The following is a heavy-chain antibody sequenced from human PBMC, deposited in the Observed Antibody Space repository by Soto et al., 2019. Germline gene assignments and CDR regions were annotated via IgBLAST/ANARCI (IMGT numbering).Heavy chain of an antibody. CDR3: ARSQDSSGYWNNCFDP. Sequence: QVQLVQSGAEVKKPGSSVKVSCKASGGTFSTYTITWVRRAPGQGLEWMGGIIPIFGTANYPQKFQGRVTITADESTSTAYMEMSSLRSEDTAVYYCARSQDSSGYWNNCFDPWGQGTLVTVSS. CDR2: IIPIFGTA. CDR1: GGTFSTYT. J-gene: IGHJ5*02. V-gene: IGHV1-69*01. D-gene: IGHD3-22*01.